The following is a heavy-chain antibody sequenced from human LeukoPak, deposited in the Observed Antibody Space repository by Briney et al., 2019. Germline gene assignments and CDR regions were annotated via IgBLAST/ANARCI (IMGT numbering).Heavy chain of an antibody. CDR2: ISCSGGST. V-gene: IGHV3-23*01. D-gene: IGHD3-10*01. J-gene: IGHJ3*02. CDR3: ARGLTQGYYSWGFAFDI. Sequence: GGSLRLSCAASGFAFSSYGMSWVRQAPGKGLEWVSAISCSGGSTYYADSVKGRFTISRDNPKNTLYLQMNSLRAEDTALYYCARGLTQGYYSWGFAFDIWGQGTMVTVSS. CDR1: GFAFSSYG.